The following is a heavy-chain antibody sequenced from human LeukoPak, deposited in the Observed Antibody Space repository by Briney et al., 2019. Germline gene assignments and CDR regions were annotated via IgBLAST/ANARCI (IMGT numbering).Heavy chain of an antibody. CDR3: AKDLTGDLDAFDI. D-gene: IGHD7-27*01. CDR2: IRYDGSNK. Sequence: PGGSLRLSCAASGFTFSSYAMSWVRQAPGKGLEWVAFIRYDGSNKYYADSVKGRLTISRDNSKNTLYLQMNSLRAEDTAVYYCAKDLTGDLDAFDIWGQGTMVTVSS. J-gene: IGHJ3*02. V-gene: IGHV3-30*02. CDR1: GFTFSSYA.